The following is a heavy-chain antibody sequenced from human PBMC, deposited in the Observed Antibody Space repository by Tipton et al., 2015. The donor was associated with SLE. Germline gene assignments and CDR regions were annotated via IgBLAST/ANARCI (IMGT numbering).Heavy chain of an antibody. Sequence: SLRLSWEASGFTFSSYAMSWVRQDPVKGLEWVATSSGSGSMTDYADSVKGRFTISRDNSKNSLYLQMNGLRAEDTAVYHCARVSVAPDAFDMWGHGTVVTVSS. CDR3: ARVSVAPDAFDM. D-gene: IGHD2-21*01. CDR2: SSGSGSMT. J-gene: IGHJ3*02. CDR1: GFTFSSYA. V-gene: IGHV3-23*01.